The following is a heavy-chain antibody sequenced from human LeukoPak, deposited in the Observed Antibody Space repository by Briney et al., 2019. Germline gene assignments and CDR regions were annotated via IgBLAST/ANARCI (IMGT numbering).Heavy chain of an antibody. J-gene: IGHJ3*02. V-gene: IGHV3-30-3*01. CDR2: TSYDGSNK. CDR3: ARGYEQWLVLAFDI. D-gene: IGHD6-19*01. CDR1: GFTFSSYA. Sequence: PGRSLRLSCAASGFTFSSYAMHWVRQAPGKGLEWVALTSYDGSNKYHADSVKGRFTISRDNSKNTLYLQMNSLRAEDTAVYYCARGYEQWLVLAFDIWGQGTMVSVSS.